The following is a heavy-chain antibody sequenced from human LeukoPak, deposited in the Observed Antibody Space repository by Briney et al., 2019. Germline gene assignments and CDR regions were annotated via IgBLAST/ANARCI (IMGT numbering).Heavy chain of an antibody. J-gene: IGHJ4*02. CDR2: IRYDGSNK. D-gene: IGHD2-15*01. CDR3: ARDRYCSGGSCPKPY. V-gene: IGHV3-30*02. Sequence: GGSLRLSCAASGFTFSSYGMHWVRQAPGKGLEWVAFIRYDGSNKYYADSVKSRFTISRDNAKNTLYLQMNSLRAEDTAVYYCARDRYCSGGSCPKPYWGQGTLVTVSS. CDR1: GFTFSSYG.